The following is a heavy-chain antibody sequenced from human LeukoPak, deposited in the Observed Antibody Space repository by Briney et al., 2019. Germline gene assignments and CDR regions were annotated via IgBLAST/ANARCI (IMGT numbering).Heavy chain of an antibody. D-gene: IGHD2-15*01. CDR3: ARDVVGSLDY. Sequence: PGGSLRLSCAGSGFSFSNYWMAWVRQAPGKGPEWVANMKQDGGARHYADSVKGRFTISRDNAQNSVYLQMNSLRAEDTAVYYCARDVVGSLDYWGLGTLVTVSS. CDR1: GFSFSNYW. J-gene: IGHJ4*02. CDR2: MKQDGGAR. V-gene: IGHV3-7*01.